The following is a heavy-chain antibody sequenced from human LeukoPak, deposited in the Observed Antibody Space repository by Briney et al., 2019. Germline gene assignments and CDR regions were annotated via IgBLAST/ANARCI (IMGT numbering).Heavy chain of an antibody. CDR3: ARAVIAAAGTTFDY. CDR1: GGTFSSYA. D-gene: IGHD6-13*01. CDR2: IIPILGIA. J-gene: IGHJ4*02. Sequence: AASVKVSCKASGGTFSSYAISWVRQAPGQGLEWMGRIIPILGIANYAQKFQGRVTITADKSTSTAYVELSSLRSEDTAVYYCARAVIAAAGTTFDYWGQGTLVTVSS. V-gene: IGHV1-69*04.